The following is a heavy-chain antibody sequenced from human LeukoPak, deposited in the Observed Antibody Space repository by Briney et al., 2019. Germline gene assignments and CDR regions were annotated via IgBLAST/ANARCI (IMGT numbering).Heavy chain of an antibody. J-gene: IGHJ5*02. CDR2: INAGNGNT. Sequence: ASVKVSCKASGYTFTSYAMHWVRQAPGQRLEWMGWINAGNGNTKYSQKFQGRVTITRDTSASTAYMELSSLRSEDTAVYYCARDHSSSWFAQPDWFDPWGQGTLVTVSS. CDR1: GYTFTSYA. D-gene: IGHD6-13*01. CDR3: ARDHSSSWFAQPDWFDP. V-gene: IGHV1-3*01.